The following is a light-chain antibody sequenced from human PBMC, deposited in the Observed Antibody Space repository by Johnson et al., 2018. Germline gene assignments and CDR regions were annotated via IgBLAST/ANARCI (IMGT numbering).Light chain of an antibody. CDR3: GTWDSRLSAGNG. Sequence: QSVLTQPPSVSAAPGQKVTISCSGSSSNIGNNYVSWYQQLPGTAPKLLIYENNKRPSGIPARFSGSKSGQSATLGITALPTGDEADYYCGTWDSRLSAGNGFGTGNKVTVL. CDR2: ENN. CDR1: SSNIGNNY. J-gene: IGLJ1*01. V-gene: IGLV1-51*02.